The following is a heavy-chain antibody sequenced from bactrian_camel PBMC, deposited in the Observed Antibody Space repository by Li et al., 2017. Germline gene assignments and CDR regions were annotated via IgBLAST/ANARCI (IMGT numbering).Heavy chain of an antibody. D-gene: IGHD6*01. J-gene: IGHJ4*01. V-gene: IGHV3S53*01. CDR2: ISDGVTA. CDR3: AAALFNGGSCLATRDDDYKY. Sequence: HVQLVESGGGSVQAGRSLRLACVVTGTDYSGRCMGWFRQTPGKEREGIADISDGVTASIAVSVKARFTISQESAKNTVYLQMNSLKPEDTAMYYCAAALFNGGSCLATRDDDYKYWGQGTQVTV. CDR1: GTDYSGRC.